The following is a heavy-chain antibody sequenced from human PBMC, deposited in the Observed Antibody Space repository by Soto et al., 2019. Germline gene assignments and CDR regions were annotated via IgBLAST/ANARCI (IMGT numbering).Heavy chain of an antibody. J-gene: IGHJ6*03. CDR3: ARGLGTTGTGYYMDV. V-gene: IGHV4-34*01. D-gene: IGHD1-1*01. CDR1: GGSFSGYY. CDR2: INHSGST. Sequence: SETMCLTCAVDGGSFSGYYWSWIRQPPGKGLEWIGEINHSGSTNYNPSLKSRVTISVDTSKNQFSLKLSSVTAADTAVYYCARGLGTTGTGYYMDVLGKGTTVTVSS.